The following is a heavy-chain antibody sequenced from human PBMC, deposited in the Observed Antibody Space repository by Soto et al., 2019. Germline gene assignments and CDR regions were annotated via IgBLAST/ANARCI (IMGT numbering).Heavy chain of an antibody. Sequence: ASVKVSCKASGYTFTSYGISWVRQAPGQGLEWMGWISAYNGNTNYAQKLQGRVTMTTDTSTSTAYMELRSLRSDDTAVYYCARAIAVAGSCWFDPWGQGTLVTVSS. J-gene: IGHJ5*02. CDR1: GYTFTSYG. D-gene: IGHD6-19*01. V-gene: IGHV1-18*04. CDR3: ARAIAVAGSCWFDP. CDR2: ISAYNGNT.